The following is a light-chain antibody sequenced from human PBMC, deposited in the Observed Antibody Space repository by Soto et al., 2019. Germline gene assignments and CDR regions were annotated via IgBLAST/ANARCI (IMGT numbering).Light chain of an antibody. CDR1: QNINIT. CDR3: QQYKDWPQLN. V-gene: IGKV3D-15*01. J-gene: IGKJ4*01. CDR2: CAS. Sequence: EIVMTQSPVILSVSPGERVTLSCRASQNINITLAWYQQRPGQAPRVLIYCASSSASGSPARFSGSGSGTDFTLTINRLAPDDCAFYYCQQYKDWPQLNFGGGTRVDMK.